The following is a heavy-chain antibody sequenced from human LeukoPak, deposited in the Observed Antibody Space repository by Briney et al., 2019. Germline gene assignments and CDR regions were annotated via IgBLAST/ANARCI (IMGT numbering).Heavy chain of an antibody. Sequence: PGGSLRLSCAASGFTFSNYGMHWVRQAPGKGLEWVAVLSYDGNYKYYADSVKGRFAISRDNSENTLYLQMNSLRAEDTAVYYCARYAEYAVSTPCYWGQGTLVTVSA. D-gene: IGHD2-8*01. CDR2: LSYDGNYK. J-gene: IGHJ4*02. V-gene: IGHV3-30*03. CDR3: ARYAEYAVSTPCY. CDR1: GFTFSNYG.